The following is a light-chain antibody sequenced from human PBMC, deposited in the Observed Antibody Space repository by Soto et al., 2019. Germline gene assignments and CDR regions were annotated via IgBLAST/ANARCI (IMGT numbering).Light chain of an antibody. J-gene: IGLJ2*01. Sequence: QSVLTQPASGSGSPGQAITISCTGTSSDVGGYNYVSWYQQHAGKAPKLMIYDVSNRPSGVSNRFSGSKSGNTASLTSSGRQAEDEADYYCSSYTSRLVVFGGGTKLTVL. CDR2: DVS. CDR3: SSYTSRLVV. CDR1: SSDVGGYNY. V-gene: IGLV2-14*01.